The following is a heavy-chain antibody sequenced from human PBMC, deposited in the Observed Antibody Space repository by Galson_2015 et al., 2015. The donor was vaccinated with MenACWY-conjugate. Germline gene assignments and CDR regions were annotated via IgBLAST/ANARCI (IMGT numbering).Heavy chain of an antibody. CDR1: GFSLSRYS. CDR2: ITSSSSTI. Sequence: SLRLSCAASGFSLSRYSMNWVRQAPGKGLEWISYITSSSSTIYYADFVKGRFTISRDNAKNSLYLQMNSLRAEDTAVYYCARVGYGESVTPDDYWGRGTLVTVSS. J-gene: IGHJ4*02. CDR3: ARVGYGESVTPDDY. D-gene: IGHD4-17*01. V-gene: IGHV3-48*04.